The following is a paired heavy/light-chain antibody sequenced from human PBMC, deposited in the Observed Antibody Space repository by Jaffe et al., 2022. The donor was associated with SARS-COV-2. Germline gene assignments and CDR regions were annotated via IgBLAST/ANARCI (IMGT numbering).Heavy chain of an antibody. D-gene: IGHD4-17*01. CDR3: ARGPGKTVTSYYYYMDV. J-gene: IGHJ6*03. CDR2: ISYDGGDK. V-gene: IGHV3-30*04. Sequence: QVQLVESGGGVVQPGRSLRLSCAASGFTFSAYSMHWVRQAPGKGLEWVAVISYDGGDKDYTDSMKGRFTISRDNSKNTLYLQMNSLRAEDTAVYYCARGPGKTVTSYYYYMDVWGKGTTVTVSS. CDR1: GFTFSAYS.
Light chain of an antibody. V-gene: IGKV1-12*01. CDR2: AAS. CDR1: QGISSW. Sequence: DIQMTQSPSSVSASVGDRVTLTCRASQGISSWLAWYQQKPGEAPKFLMYAASNLQSGVPSRFSGSGSGTDFTLTISSLQPGDFATYYCQQANSFPPTFGQGTKVEIK. J-gene: IGKJ1*01. CDR3: QQANSFPPT.